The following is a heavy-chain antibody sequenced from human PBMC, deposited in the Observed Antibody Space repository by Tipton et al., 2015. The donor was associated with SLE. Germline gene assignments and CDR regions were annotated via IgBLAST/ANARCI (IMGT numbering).Heavy chain of an antibody. Sequence: TLSLTCTVSGGSISSGDYYWSWICQPPGKGLEWIGYIYYSGSTYYNPSLKSRVTISVDTSKNQFSLKLSSVTAADTAVYYCAGWLHQNYGMDVWGQGTTVIVSS. CDR1: GGSISSGDYY. D-gene: IGHD5-24*01. CDR2: IYYSGST. CDR3: AGWLHQNYGMDV. V-gene: IGHV4-30-4*08. J-gene: IGHJ6*02.